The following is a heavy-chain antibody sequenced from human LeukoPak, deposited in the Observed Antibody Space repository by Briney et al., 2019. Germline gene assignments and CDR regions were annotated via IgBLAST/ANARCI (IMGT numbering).Heavy chain of an antibody. J-gene: IGHJ5*02. V-gene: IGHV3-11*01. Sequence: PGGSLRLSCAASGFTSSDYYMSWIRQAPGKGLEWVSYISSSGSTIYYADSVKGRFTISRDNAKNSLYLQMNSLRAEDTAVYYCARDSIMITFGGVSNPFDPWGQGTLVTVSS. CDR3: ARDSIMITFGGVSNPFDP. D-gene: IGHD3-16*01. CDR1: GFTSSDYY. CDR2: ISSSGSTI.